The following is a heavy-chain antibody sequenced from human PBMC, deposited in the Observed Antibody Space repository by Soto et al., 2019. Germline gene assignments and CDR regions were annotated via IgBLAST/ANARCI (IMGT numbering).Heavy chain of an antibody. CDR2: IKQDGSKK. Sequence: EVQLVESGGGLVQPGGSLRLSCAASGFTFSSYWMSWVRQAPGKGLEWVANIKQDGSKKYYVDSVKGRFTISRDNAKNSLYLQMNSLRAEDTAVYYCAREGEVLWFGELLYPKLPFDYWGQGTLVTVSS. CDR3: AREGEVLWFGELLYPKLPFDY. D-gene: IGHD3-10*01. J-gene: IGHJ4*02. V-gene: IGHV3-7*01. CDR1: GFTFSSYW.